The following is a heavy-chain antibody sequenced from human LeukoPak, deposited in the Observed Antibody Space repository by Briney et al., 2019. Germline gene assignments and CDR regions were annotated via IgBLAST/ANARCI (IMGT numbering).Heavy chain of an antibody. CDR3: AREVVVDYYYYMDV. V-gene: IGHV4-4*07. J-gene: IGHJ6*03. D-gene: IGHD3-22*01. CDR2: IYTSGST. Sequence: SETLSLXCTVSGGSISSYYWSWIRQPAGKGLEWIGRIYTSGSTNYNPSLKSRVTMSVDTSRNQFSLKPSSVTAADTAVYYCAREVVVDYYYYMDVWGKGTTVTVSS. CDR1: GGSISSYY.